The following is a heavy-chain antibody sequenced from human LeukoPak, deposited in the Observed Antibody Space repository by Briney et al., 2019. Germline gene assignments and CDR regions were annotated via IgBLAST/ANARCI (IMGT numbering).Heavy chain of an antibody. CDR1: GGSISSSSYY. V-gene: IGHV4-39*07. Sequence: SPSETLSLTCTVSGGSISSSSYYWGWIRQPPGKGLEWIGSIYYSGSTYYNPSLKSRVTISVDTSKNQFSLKLSSVTAADTAVYYCARDERNSGWYYFDYWGQGTLVTVSS. J-gene: IGHJ4*02. D-gene: IGHD6-19*01. CDR3: ARDERNSGWYYFDY. CDR2: IYYSGST.